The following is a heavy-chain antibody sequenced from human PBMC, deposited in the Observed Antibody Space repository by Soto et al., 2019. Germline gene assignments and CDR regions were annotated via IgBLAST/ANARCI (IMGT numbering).Heavy chain of an antibody. V-gene: IGHV3-66*01. J-gene: IGHJ4*02. CDR3: VRSVVVVVATPQPFDY. CDR1: GFTVSSNY. CDR2: IYSGGST. D-gene: IGHD2-15*01. Sequence: GGSLRLSCAASGFTVSSNYMSWVRQAPGKGLEWVSVIYSGGSTYYADSVKGRFTISRDNSKNTLYLQMRSLRAEDTAVYYCVRSVVVVVATPQPFDYWGQGTLVTVSS.